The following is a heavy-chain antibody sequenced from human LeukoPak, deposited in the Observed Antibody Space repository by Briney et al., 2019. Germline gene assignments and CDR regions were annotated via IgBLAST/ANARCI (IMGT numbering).Heavy chain of an antibody. CDR3: ASRIPNYYDSSGYYYPVAY. CDR1: GFTFSSYA. Sequence: GGSLRLSCAASGFTFSSYAMSWVRQAPGKGLEWVSAISGSGGSTYYADTVKGRFTISRDNSKNTLYLQMNSLRAEDTAVYYCASRIPNYYDSSGYYYPVAYWGQGTLVTVSS. V-gene: IGHV3-23*01. J-gene: IGHJ4*02. CDR2: ISGSGGST. D-gene: IGHD3-22*01.